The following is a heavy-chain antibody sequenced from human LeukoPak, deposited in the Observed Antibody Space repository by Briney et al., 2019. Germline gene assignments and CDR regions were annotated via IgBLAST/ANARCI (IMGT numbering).Heavy chain of an antibody. CDR1: GFTFSSYA. CDR3: ARVEAGDTYFDY. J-gene: IGHJ4*02. Sequence: GGSLRLSCAASGFTFSSYAMSWVRQAPGKGLEWVSAISGSGGSTYYADSVKGRFTISRDSSKNTLYLQMNSLRAEDTAVYYCARVEAGDTYFDYWGQGTLVTVSS. D-gene: IGHD4-17*01. CDR2: ISGSGGST. V-gene: IGHV3-23*01.